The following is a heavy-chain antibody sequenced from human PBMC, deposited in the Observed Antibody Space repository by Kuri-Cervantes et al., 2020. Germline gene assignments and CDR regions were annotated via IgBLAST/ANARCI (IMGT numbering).Heavy chain of an antibody. CDR3: AKHLVYYDYILGIYRYGFPFDC. Sequence: GESLKISCAASGVTVSSNYMSWVRQAPGKGLELVSVIYSGGSTYYAESVKGRFTISRDNAKNTLYLQMNSLRAEDTAVYYCAKHLVYYDYILGIYRYGFPFDCWGQGTLVTVSS. CDR2: IYSGGST. D-gene: IGHD3-16*02. J-gene: IGHJ4*02. V-gene: IGHV3-53*01. CDR1: GVTVSSNY.